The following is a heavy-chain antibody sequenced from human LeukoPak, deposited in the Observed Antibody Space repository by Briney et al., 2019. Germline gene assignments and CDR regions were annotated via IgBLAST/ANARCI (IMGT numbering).Heavy chain of an antibody. CDR3: ARGRKVQLLWFGENWYFDL. Sequence: GASVKVSCKASGYTFTGYNMHTVRQAPGQRLEWMGWINPNSGGTNYAETLQGAVTMTRDTYISRAYMALSRLRSDDTAVYYCARGRKVQLLWFGENWYFDLWGRGTLVTVSS. CDR2: INPNSGGT. D-gene: IGHD3-10*01. J-gene: IGHJ2*01. V-gene: IGHV1-2*02. CDR1: GYTFTGYN.